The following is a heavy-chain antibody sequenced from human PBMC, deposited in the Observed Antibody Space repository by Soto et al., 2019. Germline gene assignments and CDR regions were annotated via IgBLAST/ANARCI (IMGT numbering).Heavy chain of an antibody. CDR1: GFTFSSYA. CDR3: AKVDLGGCSGGSCYVGGWFDP. V-gene: IGHV3-23*01. CDR2: ISGSGGST. J-gene: IGHJ5*02. Sequence: EVQLLESGGGLVQPGGSLRLSCAASGFTFSSYAMSWVRQAPGKGLEWVSAISGSGGSTYYADSVKGRFTISRDNSKNTLYLQMNSLRAEDTAVYYCAKVDLGGCSGGSCYVGGWFDPWGQGTLVTVSS. D-gene: IGHD2-15*01.